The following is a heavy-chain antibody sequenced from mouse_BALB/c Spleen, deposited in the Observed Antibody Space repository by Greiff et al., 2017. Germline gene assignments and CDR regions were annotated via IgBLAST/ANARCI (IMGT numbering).Heavy chain of an antibody. CDR1: GYTFTDYA. D-gene: IGHD1-1*01. CDR2: ISTYYGDA. CDR3: ARPFTTGGAMDY. V-gene: IGHV1S137*01. Sequence: VQLQQSGAELVRPGVSVKISCKGSGYTFTDYAMHWVKQSHAKSLEWIGVISTYYGDASYNQKFKGKATMTVDKSSSTAYMELARLTSEDSAIYYCARPFTTGGAMDYWGQGTSVTVSS. J-gene: IGHJ4*01.